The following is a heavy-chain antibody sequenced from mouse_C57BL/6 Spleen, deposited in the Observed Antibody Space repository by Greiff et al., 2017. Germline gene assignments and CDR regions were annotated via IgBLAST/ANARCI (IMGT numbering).Heavy chain of an antibody. D-gene: IGHD4-1*01. CDR1: GFTFSSYA. J-gene: IGHJ2*01. CDR2: ISDGGSYT. Sequence: EVQLKESGGGLVKPGGSLKLSCAASGFTFSSYAMSWVRQTPEKRLEWVATISDGGSYTYYPDNVKGRFTISRDNAKNNLYLQMSHLKSEDTAMYYCARDRGTGTTDYFDYWGQGTTLTVSS. CDR3: ARDRGTGTTDYFDY. V-gene: IGHV5-4*01.